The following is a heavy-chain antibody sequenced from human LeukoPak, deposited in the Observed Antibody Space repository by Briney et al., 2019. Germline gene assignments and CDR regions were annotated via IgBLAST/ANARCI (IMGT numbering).Heavy chain of an antibody. D-gene: IGHD4-23*01. CDR2: IITILSIT. CDR1: GDTFSSYA. Sequence: GASVKVSCKASGDTFSSYALSWVRQASGQGLEWMGRIITILSITNYAQKFQGRVTINAHKSTSTTYMELSRLRSEDTAMYYCARESYSGNPYFDYWGQGTLVTVSS. CDR3: ARESYSGNPYFDY. J-gene: IGHJ4*02. V-gene: IGHV1-69*04.